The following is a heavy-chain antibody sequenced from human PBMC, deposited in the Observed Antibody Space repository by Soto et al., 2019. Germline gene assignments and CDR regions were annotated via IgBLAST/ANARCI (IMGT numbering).Heavy chain of an antibody. CDR3: ATMNYYDTSGYPFDY. J-gene: IGHJ4*02. CDR1: GGSISSYY. Sequence: SETLSLTCTVSGGSISSYYWSWIRQPPGKGLEWIGYIYFRGTTNYNPSLKSRVTMSADTSKNQFSLKLNSVTAADTAVYYCATMNYYDTSGYPFDYWGQGMMVTVSS. CDR2: IYFRGTT. V-gene: IGHV4-59*01. D-gene: IGHD3-22*01.